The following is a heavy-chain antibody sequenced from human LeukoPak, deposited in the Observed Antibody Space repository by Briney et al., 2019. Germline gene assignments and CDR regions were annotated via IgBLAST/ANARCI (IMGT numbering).Heavy chain of an antibody. CDR3: ATVPYCSSTSCPSYYYYGMDV. D-gene: IGHD2-2*01. J-gene: IGHJ6*04. Sequence: PAEALFLACAVYGRSLMGYSWSSVRQPPGKGLEWIGEINHRGSTNYNPSRQSRVTISVDTSKNQFSLKPSSVTAADTAVYYCATVPYCSSTSCPSYYYYGMDVWGKGTTVTVSS. CDR1: GRSLMGYS. CDR2: INHRGST. V-gene: IGHV4-34*01.